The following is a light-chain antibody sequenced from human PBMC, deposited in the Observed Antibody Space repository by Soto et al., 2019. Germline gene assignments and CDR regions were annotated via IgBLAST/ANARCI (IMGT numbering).Light chain of an antibody. V-gene: IGLV2-14*03. CDR1: SSDIGGYNY. CDR3: SSYTSTSTVV. J-gene: IGLJ2*01. Sequence: QSVVTQPASVSGSPGQSITISCTGTSSDIGGYNYVSWYQRHPGKAPKLMIYDVSNRPSGVSNRFSGSKSGNTASLTISGLQAEDEADYYCSSYTSTSTVVFGGGTKVTVL. CDR2: DVS.